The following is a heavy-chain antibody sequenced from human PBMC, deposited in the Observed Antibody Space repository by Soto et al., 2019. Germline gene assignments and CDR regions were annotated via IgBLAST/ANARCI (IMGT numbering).Heavy chain of an antibody. CDR3: AQRGYSYGYGGYYGMDV. CDR1: GYTFTRYD. D-gene: IGHD5-18*01. Sequence: ASVKVSCKTSGYTFTRYDIKWVRQATGQGLEWMGWMNPNSGNTGYAQKFQGRVTMTRNTSISTAYMELSSLRSEDTAVYYCAQRGYSYGYGGYYGMDVWGQGTTVTVSS. J-gene: IGHJ6*02. V-gene: IGHV1-8*01. CDR2: MNPNSGNT.